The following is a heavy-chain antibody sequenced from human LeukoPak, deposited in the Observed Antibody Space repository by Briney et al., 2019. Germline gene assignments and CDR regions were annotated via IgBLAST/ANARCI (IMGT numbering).Heavy chain of an antibody. J-gene: IGHJ6*02. CDR2: IHPGDSDT. CDR1: GYNFTSYS. V-gene: IGHV5-51*01. CDR3: ARHGMATKDYYKYGLDV. Sequence: GESLKISCKGSGYNFTSYSIAWGRQMPGKGLEWMGIIHPGDSDTRYSPSFQGQATISADKSIRTAFLQWSSLKASDTAMYYCARHGMATKDYYKYGLDVWGQGTTVTVSS. D-gene: IGHD5-12*01.